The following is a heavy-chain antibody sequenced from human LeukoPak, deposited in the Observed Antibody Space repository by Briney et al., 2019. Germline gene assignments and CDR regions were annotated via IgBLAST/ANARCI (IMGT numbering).Heavy chain of an antibody. V-gene: IGHV3-11*06. J-gene: IGHJ6*03. D-gene: IGHD3-3*01. CDR3: ASEGRITIFGVAPYYYYYMDV. Sequence: GGSLRLSCAASGFTFSDYYMSWIRQAPGKGLEWVSYISSSSSYIYYADSVKGRFTISRDNAKNSLYLQMNSLRAEDTAVYYCASEGRITIFGVAPYYYYYMDVWGKGTTVTVSS. CDR1: GFTFSDYY. CDR2: ISSSSSYI.